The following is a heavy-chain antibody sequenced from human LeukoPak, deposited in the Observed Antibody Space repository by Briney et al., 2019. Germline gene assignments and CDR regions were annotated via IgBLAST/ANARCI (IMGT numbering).Heavy chain of an antibody. V-gene: IGHV3-21*01. CDR3: ARATYYYDSSGYYSDAFDI. CDR2: ISSSSSYI. CDR1: GFTFSSYS. Sequence: GGSLRLSCAPSGFTFSSYSMNWVRQAPGKGLEWVSSISSSSSYIYYADSVKGRFTISRDNAKNSLYLQMNSLRAEDTAVYYCARATYYYDSSGYYSDAFDIWGQGTMATVSS. J-gene: IGHJ3*02. D-gene: IGHD3-22*01.